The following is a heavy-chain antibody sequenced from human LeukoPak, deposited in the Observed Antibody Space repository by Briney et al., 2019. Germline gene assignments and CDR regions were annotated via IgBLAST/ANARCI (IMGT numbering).Heavy chain of an antibody. D-gene: IGHD3-3*01. CDR2: ITGDDST. CDR3: AKGHYDFRDY. V-gene: IGHV3-23*01. J-gene: IGHJ4*02. Sequence: GKGLEWVSSITGDDSTYYADSVKGRFTISRDTSSNTLYLQMNSLRAEDTALYYCAKGHYDFRDYWGQGTLVTVSS.